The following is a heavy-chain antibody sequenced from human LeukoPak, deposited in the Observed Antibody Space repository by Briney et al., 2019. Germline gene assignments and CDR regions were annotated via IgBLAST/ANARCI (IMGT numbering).Heavy chain of an antibody. D-gene: IGHD3-22*01. CDR2: IYSGGST. CDR1: GFTVSNNY. V-gene: IGHV3-66*01. CDR3: ARGYYYDSSGYYRTNDAFDI. J-gene: IGHJ3*02. Sequence: GSMRLSCAASGFTVSNNYMTWVRQAPGKGLEWVSVIYSGGSTYYADSVKGRFTISRDNAKNSLYLQMNSLRAEDTAVYYCARGYYYDSSGYYRTNDAFDIWGQGTMVTVSS.